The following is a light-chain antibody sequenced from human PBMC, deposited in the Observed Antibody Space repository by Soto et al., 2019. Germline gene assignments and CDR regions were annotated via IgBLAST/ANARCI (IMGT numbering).Light chain of an antibody. CDR1: SSNIGAGYD. Sequence: QSVLPQPPSVSGAPGQRVTISFTGASSNIGAGYDVHWYQQLPGTAPKLLIYGNSNRPSGVPDRFSGSKSGTSASLAITGLQAEDEADYYCQSYDSSLSGLYVFGTGTKLTVL. CDR3: QSYDSSLSGLYV. J-gene: IGLJ1*01. CDR2: GNS. V-gene: IGLV1-40*01.